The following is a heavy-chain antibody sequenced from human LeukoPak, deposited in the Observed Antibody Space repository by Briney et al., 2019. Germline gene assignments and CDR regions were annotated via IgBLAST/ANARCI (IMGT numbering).Heavy chain of an antibody. J-gene: IGHJ4*02. CDR3: VKSYDILTGPQR. Sequence: GGSLRLSCAASGFTFSSYGMHWVRQAPGKGLEWVAVISYDGSNKYYADSVKGRFTISRDNSKNTLYLQMSSLRAEDTAVYYCVKSYDILTGPQRWGQGTLVTVSS. V-gene: IGHV3-30*18. CDR2: ISYDGSNK. D-gene: IGHD3-9*01. CDR1: GFTFSSYG.